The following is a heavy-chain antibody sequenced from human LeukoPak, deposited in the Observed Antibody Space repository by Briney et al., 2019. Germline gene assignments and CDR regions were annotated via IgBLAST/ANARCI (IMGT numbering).Heavy chain of an antibody. CDR1: GGTFSSYA. Sequence: SVNVSCKASGGTFSSYAISWVRQAPGQGLEWMGGIIPIFGTANYAQKFQGRVTITADESTSTAYMELSSLRSEDTAVYYCAREYYYDSSETLMFDYWGQGTLVTVSS. CDR3: AREYYYDSSETLMFDY. D-gene: IGHD3-22*01. J-gene: IGHJ4*02. V-gene: IGHV1-69*01. CDR2: IIPIFGTA.